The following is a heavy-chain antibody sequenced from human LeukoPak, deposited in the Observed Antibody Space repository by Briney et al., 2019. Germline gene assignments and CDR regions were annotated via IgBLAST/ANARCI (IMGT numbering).Heavy chain of an antibody. CDR2: ISSSSSYI. D-gene: IGHD6-19*01. V-gene: IGHV3-21*01. CDR3: ARDTTPIVAVAGTSAFDI. CDR1: GFTFSSYS. J-gene: IGHJ3*02. Sequence: GGSLRLSCAASGFTFSSYSMNWVRQAPGKGLEWVSSISSSSSYIYYADSVKGRFTISRDNAKNSLYLQMNSLRDEDTAVYYCARDTTPIVAVAGTSAFDIWGQGTMVTVSS.